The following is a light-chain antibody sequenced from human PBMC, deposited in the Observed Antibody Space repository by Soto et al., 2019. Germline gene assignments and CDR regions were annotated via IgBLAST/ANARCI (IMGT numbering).Light chain of an antibody. CDR3: LLYYGGAQLV. J-gene: IGLJ3*02. CDR2: TTN. Sequence: QAVVTQEPSLTVSPGGTVTLTCASSTGAVTSGNYPSWFQQRPGQAPSTLIYTTNSKHSWTPARFSGSLLGDKAALTLSGVQPEDEADYYCLLYYGGAQLVFGGGTKLTVL. CDR1: TGAVTSGNY. V-gene: IGLV7-43*01.